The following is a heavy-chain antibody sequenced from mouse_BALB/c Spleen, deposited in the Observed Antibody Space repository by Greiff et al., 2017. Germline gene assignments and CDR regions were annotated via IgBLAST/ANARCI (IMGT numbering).Heavy chain of an antibody. CDR3: ARRLQRLKAMDY. Sequence: QVQLQQSGAELVRPGTSVKISCKASGYTFTNYWLGWVKQRPGHGLEWIGDIYPGGGYTNYNEKFKGKATLTADTSSSTAYMQLSSLTTEDSAVYFCARRLQRLKAMDYWGQGTSVTVSS. D-gene: IGHD1-2*01. CDR1: GYTFTNYW. J-gene: IGHJ4*01. V-gene: IGHV1-63*02. CDR2: IYPGGGYT.